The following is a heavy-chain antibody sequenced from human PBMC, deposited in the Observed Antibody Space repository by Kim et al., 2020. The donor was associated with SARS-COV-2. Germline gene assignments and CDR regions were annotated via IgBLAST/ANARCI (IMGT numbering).Heavy chain of an antibody. Sequence: GGSLRLSCAASEFPFNTYAMSWVRQAPGRGLEWVSAISDSGVTTFYADSVKGRFTISRDNSKNTLFLHMNRLRVEDTSVYYCTGSRGGLRFHSFDYWGQGTLVTVSS. J-gene: IGHJ4*02. CDR2: ISDSGVTT. CDR1: EFPFNTYA. D-gene: IGHD5-12*01. CDR3: TGSRGGLRFHSFDY. V-gene: IGHV3-23*01.